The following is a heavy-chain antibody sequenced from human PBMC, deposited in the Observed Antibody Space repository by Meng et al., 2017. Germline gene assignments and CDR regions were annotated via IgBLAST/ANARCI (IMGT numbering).Heavy chain of an antibody. J-gene: IGHJ4*01. V-gene: IGHV4-38-2*02. Sequence: SETLSLTCTVSGYSISSGYYWGWIRQPPGKGLEWIGSIYHSGSTYYNPSLKSRVTISVDTSKTQFSLKLSSVPAADTAVYYCASYYGSGSYKLYWGQGTQVNVDS. D-gene: IGHD3-10*01. CDR1: GYSISSGYY. CDR3: ASYYGSGSYKLY. CDR2: IYHSGST.